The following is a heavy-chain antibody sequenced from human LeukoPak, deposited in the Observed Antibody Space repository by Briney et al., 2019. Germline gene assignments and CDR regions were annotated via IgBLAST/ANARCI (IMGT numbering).Heavy chain of an antibody. CDR3: AREPGDY. V-gene: IGHV4-4*07. J-gene: IGHJ4*02. Sequence: SETLSLTCTVSGASIRNYFWSWIRQPAGRGLEWIRRIGTTGSSNSNPSLKSRITMSVDMSKNQLSLNLSSVTAADTAVYNCAREPGDYWGQGTLVTVSS. CDR2: IGTTGSS. CDR1: GASIRNYF.